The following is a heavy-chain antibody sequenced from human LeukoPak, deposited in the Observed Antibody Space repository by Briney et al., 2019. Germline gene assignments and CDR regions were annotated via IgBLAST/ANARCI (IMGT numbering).Heavy chain of an antibody. CDR1: GFTFSRSW. CDR3: ARALGSSSDY. V-gene: IGHV3-74*01. D-gene: IGHD1-26*01. Sequence: GGSLRLSCAASGFTFSRSWMHWVGQAPGKGLVWISRINDDGSSTSYADSVKGRFTISRDSAKNTLYLQVNSLRAEDTAVYYCARALGSSSDYWGQGTLVTVSS. J-gene: IGHJ4*02. CDR2: INDDGSST.